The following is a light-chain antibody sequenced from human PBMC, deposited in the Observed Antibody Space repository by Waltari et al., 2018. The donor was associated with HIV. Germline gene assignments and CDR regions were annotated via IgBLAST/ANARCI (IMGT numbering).Light chain of an antibody. CDR1: QDIDNW. V-gene: IGKV1-5*03. Sequence: IQMTQSPSNLSASVGDTVILTCRASQDIDNWLAWYQQKPGRAPKLLLSMTSVLESGVPSRFRGSGSGTTFTLTITGLQPDDIGTYFCQQYSTHYAFGQGTRVE. CDR2: MTS. J-gene: IGKJ2*01. CDR3: QQYSTHYA.